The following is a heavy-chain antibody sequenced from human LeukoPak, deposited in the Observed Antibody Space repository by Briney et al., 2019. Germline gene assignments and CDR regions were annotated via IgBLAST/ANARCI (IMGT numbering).Heavy chain of an antibody. CDR2: INHSGST. CDR1: GGSFSGYY. CDR3: ARGGRAAAGEYYFDY. Sequence: SETLSLTCAVYGGSFSGYYWSWIRQPPGKGLEWIGEINHSGSTNYNPSLKSRVTISVDTSKNQFPLKLSSVTAADTAVYYCARGGRAAAGEYYFDYWGQGTLVTVSS. D-gene: IGHD6-13*01. J-gene: IGHJ4*02. V-gene: IGHV4-34*01.